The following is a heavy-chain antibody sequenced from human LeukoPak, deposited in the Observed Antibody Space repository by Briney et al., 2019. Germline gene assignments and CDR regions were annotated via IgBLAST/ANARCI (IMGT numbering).Heavy chain of an antibody. J-gene: IGHJ5*02. CDR1: GYTFTSYY. V-gene: IGHV1-46*01. D-gene: IGHD3-22*01. CDR2: INSSGGNT. Sequence: GASVKVSCKASGYTFTSYYMHWVRQAPGQGLEWMGVINSSGGNTNYAQKFQGRVTMARDTSRSTVYMELSSLRSEDAAVYYCARDSVVTKGWFDPWGQGTLVTVSS. CDR3: ARDSVVTKGWFDP.